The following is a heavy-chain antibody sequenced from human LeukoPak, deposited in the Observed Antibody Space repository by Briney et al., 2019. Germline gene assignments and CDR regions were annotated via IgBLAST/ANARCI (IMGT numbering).Heavy chain of an antibody. CDR3: ARAAGDRRYYYYYYMDV. CDR1: GYTFTGYY. D-gene: IGHD3-16*01. CDR2: INPNSGGT. Sequence: GASVKVSCKASGYTFTGYYMHWVRQAPGQGLEWMGWINPNSGGTNYAPKFQGRVTMTRDTSISTAYMELSRLRSDDTAVYYCARAAGDRRYYYYYYMDVWGKGTTVTVSS. J-gene: IGHJ6*03. V-gene: IGHV1-2*02.